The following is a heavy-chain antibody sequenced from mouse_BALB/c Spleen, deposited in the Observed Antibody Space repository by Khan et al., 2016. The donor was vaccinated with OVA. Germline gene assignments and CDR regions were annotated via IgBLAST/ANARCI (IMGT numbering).Heavy chain of an antibody. J-gene: IGHJ3*01. CDR3: VRDGAYHRNDGWFAY. V-gene: IGHV1-4*01. Sequence: QVQLQQSGAELARPGASVKMSCKASCYTFTSYTIHWIKERPGQGLEWIGYINPSNGYTNYNQKFKDKATLTTDKSSTTAYLQLSSLTSDDSAVYNCVRDGAYHRNDGWFAYWGQGTLVTVSA. CDR1: CYTFTSYT. CDR2: INPSNGYT. D-gene: IGHD2-14*01.